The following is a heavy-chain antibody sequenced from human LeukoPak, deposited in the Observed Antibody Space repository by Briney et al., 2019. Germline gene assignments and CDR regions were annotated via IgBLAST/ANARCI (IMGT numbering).Heavy chain of an antibody. Sequence: GGSLRLSCAASGFTFSSYGMHWVRQAPGKGLEWVAVMSYDGSNKYYADSVKGRFTISRDNSKNTLYLQMNSLRAEDTAVYYCAKGLAPPYGDYEGEDDAFDIWGQGTMVTVSS. CDR3: AKGLAPPYGDYEGEDDAFDI. CDR1: GFTFSSYG. V-gene: IGHV3-30*18. CDR2: MSYDGSNK. D-gene: IGHD4-17*01. J-gene: IGHJ3*02.